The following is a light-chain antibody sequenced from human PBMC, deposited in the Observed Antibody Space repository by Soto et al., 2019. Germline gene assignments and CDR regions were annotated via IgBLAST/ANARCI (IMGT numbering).Light chain of an antibody. Sequence: DIQITQSPSTLSGSVGDRVTITCRASQTISSWLAWYQQKPGKAPKLLIYKASTLKSGVPSRCSGSGSGTEFTLTISSLQPDDFASYYCQHYNSYSEAFGQGTKVELK. CDR2: KAS. V-gene: IGKV1-5*03. CDR3: QHYNSYSEA. J-gene: IGKJ1*01. CDR1: QTISSW.